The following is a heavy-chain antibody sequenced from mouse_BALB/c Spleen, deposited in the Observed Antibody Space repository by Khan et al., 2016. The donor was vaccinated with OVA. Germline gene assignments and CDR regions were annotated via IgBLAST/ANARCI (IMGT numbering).Heavy chain of an antibody. D-gene: IGHD1-1*01. CDR1: GFTFSTYG. Sequence: EVELVESGGDFVRPGGSLKLSCAASGFTFSTYGMSWVRQTPDKRLEWVATINTGGAYTYYPDTVKGRFTISRDNAKNTLYLQLSSLKSEDTAIYYCARLAYYYNSEGFVYWGRGTLVTVSA. CDR3: ARLAYYYNSEGFVY. CDR2: INTGGAYT. J-gene: IGHJ3*01. V-gene: IGHV5-6*01.